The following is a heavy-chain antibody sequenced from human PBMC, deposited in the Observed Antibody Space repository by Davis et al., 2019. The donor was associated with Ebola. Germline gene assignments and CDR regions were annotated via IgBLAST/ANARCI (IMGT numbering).Heavy chain of an antibody. CDR3: ARLRLELRHSFDY. CDR2: ISNDGSEM. J-gene: IGHJ4*02. V-gene: IGHV3-33*05. Sequence: GESLKISCAASGFTFSSYGMHWVCQAPGKGLEWVAVISNDGSEMYYADSVKGRFTISRDNTKNTLYLQMNSLRAEDTAVYYCARLRLELRHSFDYWGQGTLVTVSS. CDR1: GFTFSSYG. D-gene: IGHD1-7*01.